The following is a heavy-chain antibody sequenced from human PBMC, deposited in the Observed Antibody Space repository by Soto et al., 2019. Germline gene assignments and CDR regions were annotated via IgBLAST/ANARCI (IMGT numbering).Heavy chain of an antibody. CDR3: ARVTSMVRGVIDNGFDP. CDR2: SIAMYGRA. CDR1: GGTFSSYA. V-gene: IGHV1-69*01. Sequence: QVPLVQSGAEVKKPGSSVTVSCKASGGTFSSYAIHWVRQAPGQGLEWMGGSIAMYGRAKYAQRFQGRVTITADESTTTVYMELTSLTSQDTAVYYCARVTSMVRGVIDNGFDPWGHGTLVTVSS. D-gene: IGHD3-10*01. J-gene: IGHJ5*02.